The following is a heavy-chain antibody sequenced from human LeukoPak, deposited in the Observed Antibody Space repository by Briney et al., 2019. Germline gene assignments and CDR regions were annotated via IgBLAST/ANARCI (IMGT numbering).Heavy chain of an antibody. J-gene: IGHJ4*02. D-gene: IGHD3-10*01. CDR2: INPPGGGT. V-gene: IGHV1-2*02. Sequence: ASVKFSCEASGYTFTGYYIHWVRQAPGQGLEWMGSINPPGGGTNYAQQFQGRVTMTRDTSITTAYMELSRLTSDDTAVYFCAREATGDLSFDHWGQGTLVTVPS. CDR1: GYTFTGYY. CDR3: AREATGDLSFDH.